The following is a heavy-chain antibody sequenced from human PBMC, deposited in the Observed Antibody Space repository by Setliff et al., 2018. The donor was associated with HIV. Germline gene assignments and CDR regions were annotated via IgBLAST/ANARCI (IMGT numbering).Heavy chain of an antibody. Sequence: SGPTLVNPTQPLTLTCTFSGLSLSTSGVGVGWIRQSPGKALEWLAFIYWNNNKHYSTSLKSRLTVTKDTSKNRVVFTMTNMDPVDTATYYCAYSGRQLRGPYFDFWGQGTSVTVS. CDR2: IYWNNNK. D-gene: IGHD1-1*01. CDR3: AYSGRQLRGPYFDF. V-gene: IGHV2-5*01. J-gene: IGHJ4*02. CDR1: GLSLSTSGVG.